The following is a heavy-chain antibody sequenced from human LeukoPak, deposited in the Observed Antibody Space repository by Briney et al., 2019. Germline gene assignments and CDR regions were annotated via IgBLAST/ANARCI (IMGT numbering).Heavy chain of an antibody. J-gene: IGHJ4*02. CDR3: ARGSVLRHFNY. CDR1: GGSISSSSYY. CDR2: IYYSGST. D-gene: IGHD3-3*01. Sequence: SETLSLTCTVSGGSISSSSYYWGWIRQPPGKGLEWIGSIYYSGSTYYNPSLKSRVAISVDTSKNQFSLKLSSVTAADTAVYYCARGSVLRHFNYWGQGTLITVSS. V-gene: IGHV4-39*01.